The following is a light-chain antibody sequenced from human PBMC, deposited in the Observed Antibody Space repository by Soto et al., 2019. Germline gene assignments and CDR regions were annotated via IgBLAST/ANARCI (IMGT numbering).Light chain of an antibody. CDR2: CAS. CDR1: QSVSSSY. Sequence: EIVLTQSPGTLSLSPGERATLSCRARQSVSSSYLAWYQQKPGQAPRLLIYCASSRSTGIPDRFSCSGSGTDFTLTISRLEPEDFAVYYCQQYGSSPRTFGQGTRLEIK. V-gene: IGKV3-20*01. CDR3: QQYGSSPRT. J-gene: IGKJ5*01.